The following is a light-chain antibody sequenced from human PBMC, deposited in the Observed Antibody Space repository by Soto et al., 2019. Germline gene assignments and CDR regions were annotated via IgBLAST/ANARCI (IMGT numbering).Light chain of an antibody. CDR2: EIS. Sequence: QSVLTQPASVSGSPGQSITISCTGTSSDIGAYNYVSWYQHHPGKAPKFMMYEISYRPSGVSNRFSGSKSGNTASLTISGLQVEDEAHYFCSSYTSASALAIFGGGTKLTVL. CDR1: SSDIGAYNY. CDR3: SSYTSASALAI. V-gene: IGLV2-14*01. J-gene: IGLJ2*01.